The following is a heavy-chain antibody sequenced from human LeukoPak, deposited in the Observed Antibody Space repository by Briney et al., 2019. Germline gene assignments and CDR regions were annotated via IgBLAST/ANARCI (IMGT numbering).Heavy chain of an antibody. Sequence: SETLSLTCTVSGGSISSSSYYWGWIRQPPGKGLEWIGSIYYSGSTYYNPSLKSRVTISVDTSKNQFSLKLSSVTAADTAVYYCARLIRPQFYYYGSGSYYTASFDYWGQGTLVTVSS. CDR1: GGSISSSSYY. V-gene: IGHV4-39*07. CDR3: ARLIRPQFYYYGSGSYYTASFDY. J-gene: IGHJ4*02. D-gene: IGHD3-10*01. CDR2: IYYSGST.